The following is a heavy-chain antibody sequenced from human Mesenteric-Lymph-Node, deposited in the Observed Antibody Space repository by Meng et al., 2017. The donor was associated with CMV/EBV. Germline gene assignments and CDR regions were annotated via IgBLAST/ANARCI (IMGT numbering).Heavy chain of an antibody. J-gene: IGHJ6*02. CDR3: ARAVSSSPDMPRVYAMDV. CDR2: ISVDGSNR. D-gene: IGHD2-2*01. Sequence: GESLKISCAASGLIFSNYAMHWIRQAPGKGLEWVAVISVDGSNRYYADSVKGRFTISRDRSQNTLYLQMNSLRAEDTAVYYCARAVSSSPDMPRVYAMDVWGQGTTVTVSS. CDR1: GLIFSNYA. V-gene: IGHV3-30*14.